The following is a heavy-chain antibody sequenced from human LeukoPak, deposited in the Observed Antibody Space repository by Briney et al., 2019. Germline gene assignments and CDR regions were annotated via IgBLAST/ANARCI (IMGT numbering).Heavy chain of an antibody. Sequence: SQTLSLTCAISGGSVSSNNAAWNWIRQSPSRGLEWLGRTFYRSKWYNDYEVSLKSRISVTPDTSKNQFSLQLNSVTPDDTAVYYCARERGDDYPLPFDYWGQGILVTVSS. CDR2: TFYRSKWYN. CDR1: GGSVSSNNAA. CDR3: ARERGDDYPLPFDY. D-gene: IGHD5-24*01. J-gene: IGHJ4*02. V-gene: IGHV6-1*01.